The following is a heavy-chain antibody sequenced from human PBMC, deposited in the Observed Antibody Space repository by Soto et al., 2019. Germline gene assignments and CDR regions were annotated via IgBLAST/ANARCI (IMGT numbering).Heavy chain of an antibody. Sequence: LGGSLRLSCAASGFTFISYAMTWVLQAPGEGLEWVASISGDGESTFHADSVEGRFTISRDNAKNSLYLQMNSLRAEDTAVYYCAGSTSSWGVWGKGTTVTGSS. CDR3: AGSTSSWGV. CDR2: ISGDGEST. J-gene: IGHJ6*04. CDR1: GFTFISYA. D-gene: IGHD6-13*01. V-gene: IGHV3-23*01.